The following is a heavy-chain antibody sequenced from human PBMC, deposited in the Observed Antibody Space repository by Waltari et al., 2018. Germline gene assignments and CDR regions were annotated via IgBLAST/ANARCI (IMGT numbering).Heavy chain of an antibody. CDR1: GFTFSSYA. Sequence: QVQLVESGGGVVQPGRSLRLSCAASGFTFSSYAMHWVRQAPGKGLEWVAVISYDGSNKYYADSVKGRFTISRDNSKNTLYLQMNSLRAEDTAVYYCARDLVAAAGTKGNWFDPWGQGTLVTVSS. CDR3: ARDLVAAAGTKGNWFDP. CDR2: ISYDGSNK. J-gene: IGHJ5*02. D-gene: IGHD6-13*01. V-gene: IGHV3-30-3*01.